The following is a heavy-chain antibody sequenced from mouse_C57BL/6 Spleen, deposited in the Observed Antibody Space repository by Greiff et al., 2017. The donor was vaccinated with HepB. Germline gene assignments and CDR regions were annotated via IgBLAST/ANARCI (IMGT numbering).Heavy chain of an antibody. CDR3: TRDQLGYAMDY. Sequence: DVMLVESGEGLVKPGGSLKLSCAASGFTFSSYAMSWVRQTPEKRLEWVAYISSGGDYIYYADTVKGRFTISRDNARNTLYLQMSSLKSEDTAMYYCTRDQLGYAMDYWGQGTSVTVSS. V-gene: IGHV5-9-1*02. CDR2: ISSGGDYI. J-gene: IGHJ4*01. CDR1: GFTFSSYA. D-gene: IGHD4-1*02.